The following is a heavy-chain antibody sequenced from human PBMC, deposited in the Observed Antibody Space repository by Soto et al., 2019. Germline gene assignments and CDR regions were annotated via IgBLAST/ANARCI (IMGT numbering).Heavy chain of an antibody. CDR1: GCTFSTHN. Sequence: SLRLCRAASGCTFSTHNMNWGRQAAGKGMGRASTHDPSGCCIYYADSVKGRFTISRDNARNSLDLQMNRLRAADTAIYYCARSFGVTETYRNWFDPWGQGTLVTVSS. D-gene: IGHD3-3*01. CDR3: ARSFGVTETYRNWFDP. CDR2: HDPSGCCI. V-gene: IGHV3-21*01. J-gene: IGHJ5*02.